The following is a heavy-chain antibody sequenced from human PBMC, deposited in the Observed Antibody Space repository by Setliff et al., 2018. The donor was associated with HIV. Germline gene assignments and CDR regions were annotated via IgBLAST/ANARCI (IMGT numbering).Heavy chain of an antibody. Sequence: SETLSLTCAVYGETFNGYFWTWIRQSPGKGMEWIGEVNHRGSTNYNPSLKSRVTISVDKSNNQFSLRLSSVTAADMALYYCAKDHTHYYYGSGSYVDYWGQGTLVTVSS. CDR2: VNHRGST. D-gene: IGHD3-10*01. J-gene: IGHJ4*02. CDR1: GETFNGYF. CDR3: AKDHTHYYYGSGSYVDY. V-gene: IGHV4-34*08.